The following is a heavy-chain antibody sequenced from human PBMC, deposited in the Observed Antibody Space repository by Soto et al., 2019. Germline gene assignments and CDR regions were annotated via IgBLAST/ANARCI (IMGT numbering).Heavy chain of an antibody. J-gene: IGHJ5*02. V-gene: IGHV4-34*01. CDR3: TRGVLSRPYYDILTGYYRAHNWFDP. CDR1: GGSFSGYY. CDR2: INHSGST. Sequence: SETLSLTCAVYGGSFSGYYWSWIRQPPGKGLEWIGEINHSGSTNYNPSLKSRVTISVDTSKNQFSLKLSSVTAADTAVYYCTRGVLSRPYYDILTGYYRAHNWFDPWGQGTLVTVSS. D-gene: IGHD3-9*01.